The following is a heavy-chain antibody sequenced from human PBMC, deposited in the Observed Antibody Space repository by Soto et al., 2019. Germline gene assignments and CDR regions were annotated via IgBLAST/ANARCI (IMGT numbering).Heavy chain of an antibody. D-gene: IGHD5-12*01. CDR1: GGSFSGYY. CDR3: AREEMATIRH. CDR2: LNHRGST. V-gene: IGHV4-34*01. Sequence: QVQLQQWGAGLLKPSETLSLTCAVYGGSFSGYYCSWIRQPPGKGLEWSVELNHRGSTNYNPSLNSRVTISVDTSKNQFSLKLSSVTAADKAVYYCAREEMATIRHWGQGTLVTVSS. J-gene: IGHJ4*02.